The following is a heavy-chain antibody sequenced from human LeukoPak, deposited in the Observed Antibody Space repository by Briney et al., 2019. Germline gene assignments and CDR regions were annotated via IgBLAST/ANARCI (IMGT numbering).Heavy chain of an antibody. V-gene: IGHV3-64D*06. J-gene: IGHJ4*02. CDR2: ISSNGDNT. CDR3: VRGTDY. CDR1: GFTFSTYV. Sequence: GGSLRLSCSVSGFTFSTYVMHWVRQAPGKGLEYVSAISSNGDNTCYADSVKGRFTISRDNSKNTLYLQMSSLRADDTAVYYCVRGTDYWGQGTLVTVSS.